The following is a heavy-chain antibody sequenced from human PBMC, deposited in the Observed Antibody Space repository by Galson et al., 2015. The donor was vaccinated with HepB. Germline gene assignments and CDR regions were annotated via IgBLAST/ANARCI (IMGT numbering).Heavy chain of an antibody. Sequence: SLRLSCAVSGFRFSDYGMNWVRQAPGKGLEWVSYISSSDITTYYADSVEGRFTISRDNAKNSLYLQMNSLRDEDTAVYYCARSVWDYWGRGTLVTVSS. CDR2: ISSSDITT. V-gene: IGHV3-48*02. CDR1: GFRFSDYG. CDR3: ARSVWDY. J-gene: IGHJ4*02.